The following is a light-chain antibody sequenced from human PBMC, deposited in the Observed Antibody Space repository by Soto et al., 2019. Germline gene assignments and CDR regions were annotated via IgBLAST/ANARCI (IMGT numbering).Light chain of an antibody. CDR2: EVS. V-gene: IGLV2-8*01. Sequence: QSALTQPPSASGSPGQSVAISCTGGSSDVGGYNYVSWYQQHPGKAPKLMIYEVSQRPSGVPDRFSGSKSGNTASLTVSGLQAQDEADYYCSSYAGSNNLVFGGGPKLTVL. CDR1: SSDVGGYNY. CDR3: SSYAGSNNLV. J-gene: IGLJ2*01.